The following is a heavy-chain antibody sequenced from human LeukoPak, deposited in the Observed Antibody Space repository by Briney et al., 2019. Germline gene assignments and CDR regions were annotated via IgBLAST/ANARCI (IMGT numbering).Heavy chain of an antibody. J-gene: IGHJ4*02. D-gene: IGHD3-10*01. CDR2: IYHSGST. Sequence: TLSLICGGSGGSISSGGYSWGWIRQPPGKGLERSWYIYHSGSTYYNTSLKSRVTISVDRSKNQFSLKLSSVTAADTAVYYCARARQFTMVRGVITYYFDYWGQGTLVTVSS. CDR1: GGSISSGGYS. V-gene: IGHV4-30-2*01. CDR3: ARARQFTMVRGVITYYFDY.